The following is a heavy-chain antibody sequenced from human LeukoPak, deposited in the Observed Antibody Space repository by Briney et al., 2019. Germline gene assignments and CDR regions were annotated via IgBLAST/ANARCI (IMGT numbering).Heavy chain of an antibody. CDR1: GGSISSYY. CDR2: IYYSGST. CDR3: AREGGHYYDSSGYWYYFDY. D-gene: IGHD3-22*01. V-gene: IGHV4-59*01. Sequence: SETLSLTCTVSGGSISSYYWSWIRQPPGKGLEWIGYIYYSGSTNYNHSLKSRVTISVDTSKNQFSLKLSSVTAADTAVYYCAREGGHYYDSSGYWYYFDYWGQGTLVTVSS. J-gene: IGHJ4*02.